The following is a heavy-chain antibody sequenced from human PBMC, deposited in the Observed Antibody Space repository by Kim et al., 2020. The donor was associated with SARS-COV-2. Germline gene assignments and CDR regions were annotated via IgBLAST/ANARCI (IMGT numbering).Heavy chain of an antibody. CDR2: IACNGSNI. CDR1: GFTFSAHA. D-gene: IGHD2-15*01. Sequence: GGSLRLSCAASGFTFSAHALNWVRQAPGKGLEWVAVIACNGSNIYYADSVKGRFIISRDNTKSTLYLQMNSLRPEDTAVYYCLADIGSRSCDHCGHGALVTVSS. V-gene: IGHV3-30*04. CDR3: LADIGSRSCDH. J-gene: IGHJ4*01.